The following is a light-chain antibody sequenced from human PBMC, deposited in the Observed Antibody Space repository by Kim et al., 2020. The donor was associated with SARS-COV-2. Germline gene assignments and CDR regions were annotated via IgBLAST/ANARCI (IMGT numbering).Light chain of an antibody. CDR2: QDT. CDR1: RLGEKF. V-gene: IGLV3-1*01. J-gene: IGLJ2*01. Sequence: SYEPTQPPSVSVSPGQTASIPCSGYRLGEKFASWYQQMPGQSPILVIYQDTQRAPGIPERFSGSNSGDTATLTIAGTQAMDEAHYYCQTWGTSVVFGGGTKVTVL. CDR3: QTWGTSVV.